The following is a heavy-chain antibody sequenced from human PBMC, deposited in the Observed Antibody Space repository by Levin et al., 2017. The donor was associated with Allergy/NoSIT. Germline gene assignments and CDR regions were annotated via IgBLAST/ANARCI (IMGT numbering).Heavy chain of an antibody. V-gene: IGHV3-23*01. CDR3: AKDEYYDILTGYYSDY. D-gene: IGHD3-9*01. Sequence: ETLSLTCAASGFTFSSYAMSWVRQAPGKGLEWVSAISGSGGSTYYADSVKGRFTISRDNSKNTLYLQMNSLRAEDTAVYYCAKDEYYDILTGYYSDYWGQGTLVTVSS. CDR2: ISGSGGST. J-gene: IGHJ4*02. CDR1: GFTFSSYA.